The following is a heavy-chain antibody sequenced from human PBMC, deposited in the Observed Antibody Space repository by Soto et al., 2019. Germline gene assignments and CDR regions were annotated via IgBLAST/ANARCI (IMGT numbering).Heavy chain of an antibody. CDR3: ARHIYYGSGSYYNWFDP. D-gene: IGHD3-10*01. V-gene: IGHV4-39*01. Sequence: SETLSLTCTVSGGSISSSSYYWGWIRQPPGKGLEGIGCIYYSGNTYYNPSLKSRVTISVDTSKNQFSLKLSTVTAADTAVYYCARHIYYGSGSYYNWFDPWGQGTLVTVSS. J-gene: IGHJ5*02. CDR2: IYYSGNT. CDR1: GGSISSSSYY.